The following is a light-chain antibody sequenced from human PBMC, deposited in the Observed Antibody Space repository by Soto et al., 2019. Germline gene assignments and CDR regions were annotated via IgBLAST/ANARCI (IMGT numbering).Light chain of an antibody. V-gene: IGKV1-33*01. Sequence: DIQMTQSPSSLSASLGDRVTITCQASQDIDDYLNWYQLKPGRAPKLLIYDTSHLHTGVPSRFSGAGCGTYFSFTISRLQPEDVATYYCQQYHTLVTFGGGTKVEIK. CDR2: DTS. J-gene: IGKJ4*01. CDR3: QQYHTLVT. CDR1: QDIDDY.